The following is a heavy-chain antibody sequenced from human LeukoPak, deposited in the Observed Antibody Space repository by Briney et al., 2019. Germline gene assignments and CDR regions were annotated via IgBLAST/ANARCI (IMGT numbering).Heavy chain of an antibody. V-gene: IGHV3-21*01. CDR3: ARGRGYSYGYDY. CDR2: ISSSSSYI. J-gene: IGHJ4*02. D-gene: IGHD5-18*01. CDR1: GFTFSSYS. Sequence: KSGGSLRLSCAASGFTFSSYSMNWVRQAPGKGLEWVSSISSSSSYIYYADSVKGRFTISRDNAKNSLYLQMNSLRAEDTAVYYCARGRGYSYGYDYWGQGTLVTVSS.